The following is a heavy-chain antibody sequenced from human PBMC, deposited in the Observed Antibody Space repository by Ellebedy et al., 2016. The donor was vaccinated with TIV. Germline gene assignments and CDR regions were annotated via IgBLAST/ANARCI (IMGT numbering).Heavy chain of an antibody. CDR2: ISAYNGNT. D-gene: IGHD2-21*01. Sequence: ASVKVSCXASGGTFSSYAISWVRQAPGQGLEWMGWISAYNGNTNYAQKLQGRVTMTTDTSTSTAYMELRSLRSDDTAVYYCARAFRVGLLCPGYWGQGTLVTVSS. CDR1: GGTFSSYA. V-gene: IGHV1-18*01. CDR3: ARAFRVGLLCPGY. J-gene: IGHJ4*02.